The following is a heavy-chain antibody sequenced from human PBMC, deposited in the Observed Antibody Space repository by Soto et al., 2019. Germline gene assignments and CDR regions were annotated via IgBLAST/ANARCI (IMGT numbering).Heavy chain of an antibody. CDR1: GFAFSSYA. CDR3: AKGRGKRYYGSGSLSGYFDY. Sequence: PGGSLRLSCAASGFAFSSYAMSWVRQAPGKGLEWVSAISGSGGSTYYADSVKGRFTISRDNSKNTLYLQMNSLRAEDTAVYYCAKGRGKRYYGSGSLSGYFDYWGQGTLVTVSS. J-gene: IGHJ4*02. V-gene: IGHV3-23*01. D-gene: IGHD3-10*01. CDR2: ISGSGGST.